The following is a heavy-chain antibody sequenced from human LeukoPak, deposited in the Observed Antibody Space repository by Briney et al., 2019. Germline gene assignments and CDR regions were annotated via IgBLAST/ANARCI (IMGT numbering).Heavy chain of an antibody. CDR2: IYYSGST. CDR3: ARDGDTAPFDY. CDR1: GGPISRGDYY. D-gene: IGHD5-18*01. Sequence: SQTLSLTCTVSGGPISRGDYYCSWIRQPPGKGLDCIGYIYYSGSTYYNPSLKSRVTISVDTFKNQFSMKLSSVTAPDTAVYYCARDGDTAPFDYWGQGTLHTVSS. V-gene: IGHV4-30-4*01. J-gene: IGHJ4*02.